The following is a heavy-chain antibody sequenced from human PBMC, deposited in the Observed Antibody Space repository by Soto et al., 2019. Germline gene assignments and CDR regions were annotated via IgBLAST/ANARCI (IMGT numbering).Heavy chain of an antibody. V-gene: IGHV4-39*01. CDR1: GGSISSSSYY. J-gene: IGHJ6*02. CDR3: AGRGSWGVYGMDV. CDR2: IYYSGST. Sequence: PSETLSLTCTVSGGSISSSSYYWGWIRQPPGKGLEWIGSIYYSGSTYYNPSLKSRVTISVDTSKNQFSLKLSSVTAADTAVYYCAGRGSWGVYGMDVWGQGTTVT. D-gene: IGHD6-13*01.